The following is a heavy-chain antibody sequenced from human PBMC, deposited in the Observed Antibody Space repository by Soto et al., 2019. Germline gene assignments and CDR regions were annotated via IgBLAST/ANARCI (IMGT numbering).Heavy chain of an antibody. D-gene: IGHD2-2*02. Sequence: ASVKVSCKASGYTFTSYGISWVRQAPGQGLEWMGWISAYNGNTNYAQKLQGRVTMTTDTSTSTAYMELRSLRSDDTAVYYCAAPLSSPSCYNYWGQGTLVTVSS. CDR1: GYTFTSYG. J-gene: IGHJ4*02. V-gene: IGHV1-18*01. CDR3: AAPLSSPSCYNY. CDR2: ISAYNGNT.